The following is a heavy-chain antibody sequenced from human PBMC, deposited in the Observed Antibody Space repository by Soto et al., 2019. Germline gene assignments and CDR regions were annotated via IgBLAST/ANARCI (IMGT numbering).Heavy chain of an antibody. CDR1: GGTFSSYA. J-gene: IGHJ4*02. D-gene: IGHD6-6*01. CDR3: AKRSSSTLPLRREEYYFDY. V-gene: IGHV1-69*12. Sequence: QVQLVQSGAEVKKPGSSVKVSCKASGGTFSSYAISWVRQAPGQGLEWMGGIIPIFGTANYAQKFQGRVTITADEHTGTAYMELSSLRSEDTAVYYCAKRSSSTLPLRREEYYFDYWGQGTLVTVSS. CDR2: IIPIFGTA.